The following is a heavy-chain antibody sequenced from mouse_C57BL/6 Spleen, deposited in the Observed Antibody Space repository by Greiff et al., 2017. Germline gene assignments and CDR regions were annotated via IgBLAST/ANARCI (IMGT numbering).Heavy chain of an antibody. CDR1: GFTFSSYT. J-gene: IGHJ4*01. V-gene: IGHV5-9*01. CDR2: FSGGGGNT. Sequence: EVQLVESGGGLVKPGGSLKLSCAASGFTFSSYTMSWVRQTPGKRLEWVATFSGGGGNTYYQDSVKGRFTFSRANAYNTLYQQMSSLRSEDAALYYCARTHSGYPYAMDYGGQGTSVTVSS. D-gene: IGHD2-2*01. CDR3: ARTHSGYPYAMDY.